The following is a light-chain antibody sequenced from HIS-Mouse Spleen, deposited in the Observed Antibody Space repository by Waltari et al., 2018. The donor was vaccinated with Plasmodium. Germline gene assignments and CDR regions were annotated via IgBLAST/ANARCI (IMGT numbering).Light chain of an antibody. CDR3: QQYNNWSFT. J-gene: IGKJ3*01. CDR1: QSVSSN. Sequence: EIVMTQSPATLSVSPGERATLSCRASQSVSSNLAWYQQKPGQAPRLLIYGASTRATGIPERFSGSGSGTEFTLTISSLQSEDFAVYYCQQYNNWSFTFGPGTKVDIK. CDR2: GAS. V-gene: IGKV3-15*01.